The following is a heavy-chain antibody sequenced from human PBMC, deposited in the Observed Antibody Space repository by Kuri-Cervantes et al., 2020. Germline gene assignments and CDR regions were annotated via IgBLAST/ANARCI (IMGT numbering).Heavy chain of an antibody. J-gene: IGHJ3*02. Sequence: KVSCKGSGYSFTNYWIGWVRQMPGKGLEWMGIIYPGDSDTRYSPSFQGQVTISVDRSITTAYLQWSSLKASDTAMYYCARHRDTSSWDAFDIWGQGTMVTVSS. CDR3: ARHRDTSSWDAFDI. CDR2: IYPGDSDT. CDR1: GYSFTNYW. D-gene: IGHD6-13*01. V-gene: IGHV5-51*01.